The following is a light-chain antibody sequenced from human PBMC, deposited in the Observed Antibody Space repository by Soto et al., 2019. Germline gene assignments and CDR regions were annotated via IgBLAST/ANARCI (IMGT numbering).Light chain of an antibody. Sequence: EIVLTQSPGTLSLSPGERATLSCRASQSVSSSYLAWYQQKPGQAPRLLIYGASSRATGIPDRFSGSGSGTDFPLTISRLEPEDFAIFYCQQRSNWPPVVTFGPGTKVDIK. V-gene: IGKV3D-20*02. CDR1: QSVSSSY. CDR3: QQRSNWPPVVT. CDR2: GAS. J-gene: IGKJ3*01.